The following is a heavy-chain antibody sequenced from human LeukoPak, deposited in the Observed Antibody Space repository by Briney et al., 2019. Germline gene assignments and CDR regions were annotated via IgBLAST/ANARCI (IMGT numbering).Heavy chain of an antibody. CDR3: ARDHVAVAGTTGLDY. Sequence: SETLSLTCTVSGGSISSSSYYWGWIRQPPGKGLEWIGSIYYSGSTYYNPSLKSRVTISVDTSKNQFSLKLSSVTAADTAVYYCARDHVAVAGTTGLDYWGQGTLVTVSS. CDR1: GGSISSSSYY. D-gene: IGHD6-19*01. V-gene: IGHV4-39*07. CDR2: IYYSGST. J-gene: IGHJ4*02.